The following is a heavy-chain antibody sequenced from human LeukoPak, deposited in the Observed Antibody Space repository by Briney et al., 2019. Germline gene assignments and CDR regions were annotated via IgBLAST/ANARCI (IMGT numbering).Heavy chain of an antibody. CDR2: IYYGGST. J-gene: IGHJ3*02. V-gene: IGHV4-39*01. D-gene: IGHD2-15*01. CDR1: GGSISSSSYY. Sequence: SETLSLTCTVSGGSISSSSYYWGWIRQPPGKGLDWIGTIYYGGSTYYNPSLKSRVTISVDTSKNQFSLKLSSVTAADTAAYYCAVQTEASVLPDPAFDIWGQGTMVTVSS. CDR3: AVQTEASVLPDPAFDI.